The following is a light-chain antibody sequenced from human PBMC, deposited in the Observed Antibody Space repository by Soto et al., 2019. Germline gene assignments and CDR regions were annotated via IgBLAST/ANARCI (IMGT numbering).Light chain of an antibody. CDR3: QQYYRTPLT. V-gene: IGKV4-1*01. CDR1: QSVLYSSNNKNY. Sequence: DIVMTQSPDSLAVSRGERATINCKSSQSVLYSSNNKNYLAWYQQKPGQPPKLLIYWASTRESGVPDRFSGSGSGTDITLTISSLQAEDVGVSYSQQYYRTPLTSGGGTKVDI. J-gene: IGKJ4*01. CDR2: WAS.